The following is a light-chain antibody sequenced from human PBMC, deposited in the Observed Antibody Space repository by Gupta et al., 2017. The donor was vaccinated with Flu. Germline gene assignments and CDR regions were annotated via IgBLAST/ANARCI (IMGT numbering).Light chain of an antibody. CDR1: ALPKQY. J-gene: IGLJ3*02. CDR2: KDS. V-gene: IGLV3-25*02. CDR3: QSADSSGTWV. Sequence: SYELTQPHSVSVSPGQTARTTCSGDALPKQYAYWYQQKPGQAPVLVIYKDSERPSGIPERFSCSSSGTTVTLTISGVQAEDEADYYCQSADSSGTWVFGGGTKLTVL.